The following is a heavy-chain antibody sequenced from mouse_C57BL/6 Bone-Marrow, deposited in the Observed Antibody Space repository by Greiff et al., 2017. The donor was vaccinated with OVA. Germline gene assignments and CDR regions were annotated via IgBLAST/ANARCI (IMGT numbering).Heavy chain of an antibody. CDR1: GYTFTDYE. CDR2: IDPETGGT. J-gene: IGHJ2*01. CDR3: TTYFLYYFDY. D-gene: IGHD2-10*01. Sequence: VKLMESGAELVRPGASVTLSCKASGYTFTDYEMHWVKQTPVHGLEWIGAIDPETGGTAYNQKFKGKAILTADKSSSTAYMELRSLTSEDSAVYYCTTYFLYYFDYWGQGTTLTVSS. V-gene: IGHV1-15*01.